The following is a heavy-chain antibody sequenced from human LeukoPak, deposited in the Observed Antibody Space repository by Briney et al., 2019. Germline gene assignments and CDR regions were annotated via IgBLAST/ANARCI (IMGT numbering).Heavy chain of an antibody. J-gene: IGHJ4*02. V-gene: IGHV4-34*01. CDR3: ARVRWYYFDY. CDR1: GGSFSAYY. Sequence: SETLSLTCAVSGGSFSAYYWSWIRQPPGKGLEWIGEINHSGSTNYNPSLKSRVTISVDTSKNQFSLKLSSVTAADTAVYYCARVRWYYFDYWGQGTLVTVSS. CDR2: INHSGST.